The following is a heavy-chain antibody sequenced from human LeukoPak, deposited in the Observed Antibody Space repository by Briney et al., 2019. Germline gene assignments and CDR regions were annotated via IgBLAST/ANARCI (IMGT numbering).Heavy chain of an antibody. CDR1: GFTFSSYA. CDR3: AKGGLCYYMDV. Sequence: PRGSLRLSCAASGFTFSSYAMSWVRQAPGKGLEWVSAISGSGGSTYYADSVKGRFTISTDTSKNTLYVQMKSLRAADTAVYYCAKGGLCYYMDVWGKGTTVTVSS. V-gene: IGHV3-23*01. J-gene: IGHJ6*03. CDR2: ISGSGGST.